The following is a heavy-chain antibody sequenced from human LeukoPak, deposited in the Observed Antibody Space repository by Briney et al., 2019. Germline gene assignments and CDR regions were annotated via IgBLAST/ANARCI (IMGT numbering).Heavy chain of an antibody. D-gene: IGHD1-26*01. J-gene: IGHJ4*02. CDR2: INSDGSST. V-gene: IGHV3-74*01. Sequence: PGGSLRLSCAASGFTFSSYWMHWVRQAPGKGLVWVSRINSDGSSTSYADSVKGRFTISRDNAKNSLYLQMNSLRAEDTAVYYCAIQGGSYLFDYWGQGTLVTVSS. CDR1: GFTFSSYW. CDR3: AIQGGSYLFDY.